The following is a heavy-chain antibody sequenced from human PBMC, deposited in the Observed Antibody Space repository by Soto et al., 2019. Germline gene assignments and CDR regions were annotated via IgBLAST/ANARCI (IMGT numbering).Heavy chain of an antibody. D-gene: IGHD6-6*01. V-gene: IGHV3-30*04. CDR2: ITRDGYNK. CDR3: TKSSGGSSSVGMDY. J-gene: IGHJ4*02. Sequence: LRLSCAVSGFIFKNYALNGVRQAPGKGLEWVASITRDGYNKYYADSVKGRFTISRDNSKNTLSLQMTALRVEDSSVYYCTKSSGGSSSVGMDYWGPGTLVTVSS. CDR1: GFIFKNYA.